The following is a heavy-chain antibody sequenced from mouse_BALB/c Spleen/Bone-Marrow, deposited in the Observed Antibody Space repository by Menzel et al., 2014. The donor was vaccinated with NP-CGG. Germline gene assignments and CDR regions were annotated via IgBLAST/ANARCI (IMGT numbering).Heavy chain of an antibody. J-gene: IGHJ4*01. V-gene: IGHV1S81*02. Sequence: VQLQQSGAELVKPGASVKLSCKASGYTFTNYYIYWVKQRPGQGLEWIGGINPSNGGTKFNEKFKNKATLTIDKSSSTAYIQLSRLTSEDSAVYYYSRHYYSTPCYAMDYWGQGTSGTGSP. CDR2: INPSNGGT. D-gene: IGHD1-1*01. CDR3: SRHYYSTPCYAMDY. CDR1: GYTFTNYY.